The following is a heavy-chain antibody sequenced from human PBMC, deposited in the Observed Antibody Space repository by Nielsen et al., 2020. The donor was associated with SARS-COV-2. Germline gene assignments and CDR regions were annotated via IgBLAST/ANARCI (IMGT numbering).Heavy chain of an antibody. CDR2: INPNSGGP. CDR1: RYRFSVYY. D-gene: IGHD3-22*01. CDR3: AREHFVGGLGIVVVISTILDY. Sequence: ASVKVSCKAPRYRFSVYYMHWVRQAPGQGLEWMGRINPNSGGPNYAQKFQGRVTMTWDTSMSTVYMELSSLRSEDTAVYYCAREHFVGGLGIVVVISTILDYWGQGTLVTVSS. V-gene: IGHV1-2*06. J-gene: IGHJ4*02.